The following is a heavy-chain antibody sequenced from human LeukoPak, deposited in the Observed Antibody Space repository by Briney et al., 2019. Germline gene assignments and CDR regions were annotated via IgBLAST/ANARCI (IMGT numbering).Heavy chain of an antibody. CDR3: ARGRIRIAAASGFDP. J-gene: IGHJ5*02. Sequence: ASVKVSCKASGYTFTSYGISWVRQAPGQGLEWMGWISAYNGNTNYAQKLQGRVTMTTDTSTSTAYMELSSLRSEDTAVYYCARGRIRIAAASGFDPWGQGTLVTVSS. V-gene: IGHV1-18*01. D-gene: IGHD6-13*01. CDR1: GYTFTSYG. CDR2: ISAYNGNT.